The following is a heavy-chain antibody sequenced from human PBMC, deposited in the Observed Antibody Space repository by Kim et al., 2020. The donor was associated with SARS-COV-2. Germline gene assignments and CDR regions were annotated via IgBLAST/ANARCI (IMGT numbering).Heavy chain of an antibody. J-gene: IGHJ6*01. V-gene: IGHV3-30*18. CDR1: GFIFSSFA. CDR3: AKGKSFFMITFLGEGGVIDV. Sequence: GGSLRLSCAASGFIFSSFAMHWVRQAPGKGLEWVSRITYGGGNTYYADSLKGRFTISRDSSKNTLYLQMDSLRPEDTAVYFCAKGKSFFMITFLGEGGVIDVWGQGTTLTLFS. CDR2: ITYGGGNT. D-gene: IGHD3-16*01.